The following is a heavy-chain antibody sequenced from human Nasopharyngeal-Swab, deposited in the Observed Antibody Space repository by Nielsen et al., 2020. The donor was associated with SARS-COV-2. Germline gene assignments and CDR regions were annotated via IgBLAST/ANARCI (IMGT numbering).Heavy chain of an antibody. J-gene: IGHJ6*03. Sequence: WIRQPPGKGPEWIAEINHSGSTNYNPSLKSRVTLSVDTSMNQVSLEVSSVTAADTAVYYCARGLSGIVPAPILGLGPSYYYYYMDVWGKGTTVTVSS. CDR3: ARGLSGIVPAPILGLGPSYYYYYMDV. CDR2: INHSGST. V-gene: IGHV4-34*01. D-gene: IGHD2-2*01.